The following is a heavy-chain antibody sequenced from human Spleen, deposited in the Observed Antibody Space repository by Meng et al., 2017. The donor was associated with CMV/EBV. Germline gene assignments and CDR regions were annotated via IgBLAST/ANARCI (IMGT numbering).Heavy chain of an antibody. CDR3: ARGDSSSSSSYFDY. J-gene: IGHJ4*02. CDR2: IYHSGST. Sequence: VSGGSISGTNWLSWVRQPPGKGLEWIGDIYHSGSTNYNPFLKSRVTISVDKSKNQFSLKLSPVTAADTAVYYCARGDSSSSSSYFDYWGQGTLVTVSS. CDR1: GGSISGTNW. V-gene: IGHV4-4*02. D-gene: IGHD6-6*01.